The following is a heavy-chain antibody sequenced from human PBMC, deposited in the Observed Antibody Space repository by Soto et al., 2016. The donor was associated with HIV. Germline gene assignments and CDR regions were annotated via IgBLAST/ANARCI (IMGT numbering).Heavy chain of an antibody. D-gene: IGHD2-2*02. Sequence: EVQLVESGGGLVKPGGSLRLSCAASGFSFSHTWMSWVRQAPGKGLEWVGRIKSKIDGGTTDYAAPVKGRFTISRDDSKNLLYVQMNSLKTEDTAVYFCTSDRPYTLQFDYWGRGTLVTVSS. CDR1: GFSFSHTW. CDR3: TSDRPYTLQFDY. CDR2: IKSKIDGGTT. J-gene: IGHJ4*02. V-gene: IGHV3-15*01.